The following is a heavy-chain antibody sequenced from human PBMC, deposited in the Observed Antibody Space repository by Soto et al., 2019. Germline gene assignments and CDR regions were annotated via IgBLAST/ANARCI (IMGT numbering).Heavy chain of an antibody. Sequence: GGSLRLSRAASGFIFSNYGMHWVSQDPGKGLEWVALIYFDGSYENYADSMKGRFTISRDNSKSTLWLQMNSLRVEDTAVYYCAKSGGGGYDSNTDHSSGLLMGPSWGQGT. D-gene: IGHD3-22*01. CDR1: GFIFSNYG. CDR2: IYFDGSYE. V-gene: IGHV3-33*06. J-gene: IGHJ5*02. CDR3: AKSGGGGYDSNTDHSSGLLMGPS.